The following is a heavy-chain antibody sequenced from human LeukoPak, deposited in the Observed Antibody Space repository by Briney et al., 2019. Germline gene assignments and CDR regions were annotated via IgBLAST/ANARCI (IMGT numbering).Heavy chain of an antibody. J-gene: IGHJ6*03. V-gene: IGHV4-61*02. Sequence: SQTLSLTCTVSSGSMNSGLYYWTWIRQPAGKGLEWIGRISNSGSTTYNPPLMSRGTITLDTSKNSFSLKVTSVTAADTAVYYCARETKDIYSPSWGLYDTYYYIDAWGSGTTVTVSS. D-gene: IGHD5/OR15-5a*01. CDR3: ARETKDIYSPSWGLYDTYYYIDA. CDR2: ISNSGST. CDR1: SGSMNSGLYY.